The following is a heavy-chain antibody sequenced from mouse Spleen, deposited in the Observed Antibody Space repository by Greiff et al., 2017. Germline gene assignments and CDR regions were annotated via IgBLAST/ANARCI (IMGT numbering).Heavy chain of an antibody. J-gene: IGHJ4*01. Sequence: DVMLVESEGGLVQPGSSMKLSCTASGFTFSDYYMAWVRQVPEKGLEWVANINYDGSSTYYLDSLKSRFIISRDKAKNILYLQMSSLKSEDTATYYCARGLRRFYYAMDYWGQGTSVTVSS. CDR2: INYDGSST. D-gene: IGHD2-4*01. CDR1: GFTFSDYY. V-gene: IGHV5-16*01. CDR3: ARGLRRFYYAMDY.